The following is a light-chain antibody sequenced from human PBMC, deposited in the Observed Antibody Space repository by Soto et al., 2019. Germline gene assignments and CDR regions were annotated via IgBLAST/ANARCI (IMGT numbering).Light chain of an antibody. CDR2: EGN. Sequence: QSALTQPASVSGSPGQSITISCTGTSSDVGNYILVSWYQQHPGKAPKLMIYEGNKRPSGVSNRFSGSKSGNTASLTISGLQAEDEADYYCCSYAGSFTFNYVFGSGTKLTVL. CDR3: CSYAGSFTFNYV. CDR1: SSDVGNYIL. V-gene: IGLV2-23*01. J-gene: IGLJ1*01.